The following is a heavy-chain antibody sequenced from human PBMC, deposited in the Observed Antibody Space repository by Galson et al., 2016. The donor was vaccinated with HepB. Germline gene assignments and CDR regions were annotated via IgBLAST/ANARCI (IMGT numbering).Heavy chain of an antibody. CDR2: INTGNGNT. J-gene: IGHJ5*02. Sequence: SVKVSCKASGNMFTTNAIHWVRQAPGQRLEWMGWINTGNGNTKYSQKFQDKITITRDTFARTVYMELSSLRSEDTAVYYCARAGGRNGYYMGHWFDPWGQGTLVTVSS. D-gene: IGHD3-3*01. V-gene: IGHV1-3*04. CDR3: ARAGGRNGYYMGHWFDP. CDR1: GNMFTTNA.